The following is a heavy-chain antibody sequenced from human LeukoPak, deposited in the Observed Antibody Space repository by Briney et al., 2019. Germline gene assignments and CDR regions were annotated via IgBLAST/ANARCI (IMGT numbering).Heavy chain of an antibody. D-gene: IGHD2-2*01. J-gene: IGHJ3*02. CDR2: ISSSGSTI. CDR1: GFTFSSYE. V-gene: IGHV3-48*03. CDR3: ARGLYTSLDAFDI. Sequence: GGSLRLSCAASGFTFSSYEINWVRQAPGKGLEWVSYISSSGSTIYYADSVKGRFTISRDNAKNSLYLQMNSLRDDDTAVYYCARGLYTSLDAFDIWGQGTMVNVS.